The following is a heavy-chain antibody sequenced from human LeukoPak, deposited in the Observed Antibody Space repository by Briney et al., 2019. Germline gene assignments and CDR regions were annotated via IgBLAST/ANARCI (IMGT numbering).Heavy chain of an antibody. CDR3: ARSHYYDSSGYFDG. V-gene: IGHV4-59*08. D-gene: IGHD3-22*01. Sequence: SETLSLTCTVSGGSIRSYYWSWIRQPPGKGLEWIGYIYYSGSTNYNPSLKSRVTISVDTSKNQFSLKLSSVTAADTAVYYCARSHYYDSSGYFDGWGQGTLVTVSS. CDR2: IYYSGST. CDR1: GGSIRSYY. J-gene: IGHJ4*02.